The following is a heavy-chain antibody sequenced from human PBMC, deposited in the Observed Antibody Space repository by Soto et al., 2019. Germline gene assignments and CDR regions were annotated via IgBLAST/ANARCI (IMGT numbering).Heavy chain of an antibody. CDR2: IYYSGST. J-gene: IGHJ4*02. Sequence: PSETLSLTCXVXVASISSGGYYCSWIRQHPGKGLEWIGYIYYSGSTYYTPSLKSRVTISVDTSKNQFSLKLSSVTAADTAVYYCAREVQPPYYFDYWGQGTLVTVSS. CDR3: AREVQPPYYFDY. CDR1: VASISSGGYY. V-gene: IGHV4-31*03. D-gene: IGHD6-13*01.